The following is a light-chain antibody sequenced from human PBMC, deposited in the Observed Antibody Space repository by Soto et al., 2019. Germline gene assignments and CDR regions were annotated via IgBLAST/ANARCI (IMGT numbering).Light chain of an antibody. CDR2: EVS. CDR3: CSYAGSSTFVV. V-gene: IGLV2-23*02. J-gene: IGLJ1*01. Sequence: QSVLTQPASVSGSPGQSITISCTGTSSDVGSYNLVSWYQQHPGKAPKLMIYEVSKRPSGVSNRFSGSKSGNTASLTISGLQAEDEADYYCCSYAGSSTFVVFGTGTKGHRP. CDR1: SSDVGSYNL.